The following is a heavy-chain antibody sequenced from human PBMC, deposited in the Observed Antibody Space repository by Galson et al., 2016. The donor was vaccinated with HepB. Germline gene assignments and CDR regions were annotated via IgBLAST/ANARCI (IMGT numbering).Heavy chain of an antibody. CDR1: GYTFSSND. D-gene: IGHD3-16*01. J-gene: IGHJ6*02. CDR3: ASVSVFGGGMDV. Sequence: SVKVSCKASGYTFSSNDINWVRQATGQGXXXMGXXXPXXXNTXXXQKDHRRVTITRXPAISTASVELSSLRSDDTAVYYCASVSVFGGGMDVWGQGTTVTVS. CDR2: XXPXXXNT. V-gene: IGHV1-8*01.